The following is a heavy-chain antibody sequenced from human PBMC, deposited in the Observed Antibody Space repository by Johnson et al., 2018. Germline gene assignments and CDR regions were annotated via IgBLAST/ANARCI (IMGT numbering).Heavy chain of an antibody. Sequence: QVQLQESGPGLVKPSGTLSLTCDVSGGSISSTKWWSWVRQPPGKGLEGIGEIYHSGSTNYNPSLKSRVTISVDKSQNQFSLKLTSVTAADTAVYYWASRGSSGGYYGHAFVIWGQGKMVAVSS. CDR3: ASRGSSGGYYGHAFVI. CDR2: IYHSGST. D-gene: IGHD3-22*01. V-gene: IGHV4-4*02. CDR1: GGSISSTKW. J-gene: IGHJ3*02.